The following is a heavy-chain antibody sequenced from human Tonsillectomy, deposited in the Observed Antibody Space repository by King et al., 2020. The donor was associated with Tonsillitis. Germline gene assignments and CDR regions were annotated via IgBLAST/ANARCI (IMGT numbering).Heavy chain of an antibody. D-gene: IGHD6-25*01. CDR3: ARDLYGSGPYDAFDI. CDR1: GFTFSSYW. J-gene: IGHJ3*02. CDR2: IKQDGSEK. V-gene: IGHV3-7*03. Sequence: DVQLVESGGGLVQPGGSLRLSCAASGFTFSSYWMSWVRQAPGKGLEWVANIKQDGSEKYHVDSVKGRFTISRDNAKNSLYLQMNSLRAEDTAVYYCARDLYGSGPYDAFDIWGQGTMVTVSS.